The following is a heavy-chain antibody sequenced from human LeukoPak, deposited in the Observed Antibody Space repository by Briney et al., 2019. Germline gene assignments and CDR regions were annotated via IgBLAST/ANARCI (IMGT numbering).Heavy chain of an antibody. CDR2: IKQDGSAK. CDR1: GDSLNRSW. J-gene: IGHJ4*02. Sequence: QSGGSLRLSCTAYGDSLNRSWMSWVRQAPGKGLEWVANIKQDGSAKYYVDSVKGRFIISRDNAQNLVYLQMNNLRAEDTAVYYCAGQWFAYWGQGSLVTVSS. CDR3: AGQWFAY. V-gene: IGHV3-7*03. D-gene: IGHD6-19*01.